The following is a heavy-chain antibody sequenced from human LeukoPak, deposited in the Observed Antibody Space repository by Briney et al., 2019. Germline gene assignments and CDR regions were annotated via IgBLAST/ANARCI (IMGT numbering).Heavy chain of an antibody. CDR2: IYSGGST. CDR3: ARVDGYCSSTSCSGRGNWFDP. J-gene: IGHJ5*02. V-gene: IGHV3-53*04. Sequence: GGSLRLSCAASGFTFSDYYMSWVRQAPGKGLEWVSVIYSGGSTYYADSVKGRFTISRHNSKNTLYLQMNSLRAEDTAVYYCARVDGYCSSTSCSGRGNWFDPWGQGTLVTVSS. D-gene: IGHD2-2*01. CDR1: GFTFSDYY.